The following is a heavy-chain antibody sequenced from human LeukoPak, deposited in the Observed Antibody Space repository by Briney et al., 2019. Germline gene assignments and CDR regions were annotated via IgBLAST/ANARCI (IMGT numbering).Heavy chain of an antibody. Sequence: ASVKVSCKASGYTFTGYYMHWVRQAPGQGLEWMGWINPNSGGTNYAQKFQGRVTMTRDTSISTAYMELSRLRSDDTAVYYCARDLEWLRLGSRYYYYGMDVWGQGTTVTVSS. J-gene: IGHJ6*02. CDR1: GYTFTGYY. CDR2: INPNSGGT. V-gene: IGHV1-2*02. D-gene: IGHD5-12*01. CDR3: ARDLEWLRLGSRYYYYGMDV.